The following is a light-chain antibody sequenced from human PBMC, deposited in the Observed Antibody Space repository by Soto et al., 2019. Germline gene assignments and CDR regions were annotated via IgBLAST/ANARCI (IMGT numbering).Light chain of an antibody. CDR1: QSLSSR. J-gene: IGKJ1*01. CDR2: KAS. CDR3: QQYNSYSQT. V-gene: IGKV1-5*03. Sequence: EIQMTPSPFPPTASFWDKVSFSFPACQSLSSRLACYQQKPGKAPKLLINKASTLESGVPLRFSVSGSGTEFTLTISCLQPDDFATYYCQQYNSYSQTFGQGTKVDIK.